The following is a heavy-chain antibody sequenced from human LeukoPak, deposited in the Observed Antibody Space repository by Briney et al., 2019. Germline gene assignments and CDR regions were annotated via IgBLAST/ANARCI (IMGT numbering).Heavy chain of an antibody. Sequence: GGSLRLSCAASGFTFASYAMSWVRLAPGKGLEWVSSILGSGGGDTTYYADSVQGRFTISRDNSKNTLYLQMNSLRAEDTAVYYCARANYGGNGVVGSWGQGTLVTVSS. V-gene: IGHV3-23*01. J-gene: IGHJ4*02. CDR1: GFTFASYA. D-gene: IGHD4-23*01. CDR2: ILGSGGGDTT. CDR3: ARANYGGNGVVGS.